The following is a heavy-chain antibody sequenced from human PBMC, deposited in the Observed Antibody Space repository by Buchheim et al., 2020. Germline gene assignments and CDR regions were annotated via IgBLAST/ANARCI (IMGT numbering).Heavy chain of an antibody. D-gene: IGHD2-15*01. Sequence: QVQLQQWGAGLLKPSETLSLTCAVYGGSFSGYYWSWIRQPPGKGLEWIGEINHSGSTNYNPSLKSRVTISVDTSKNQFSLKLSSVTAADTAVYYCARVGEDIVVVVARTTASGVDVWGQGTT. J-gene: IGHJ6*02. CDR3: ARVGEDIVVVVARTTASGVDV. CDR1: GGSFSGYY. V-gene: IGHV4-34*01. CDR2: INHSGST.